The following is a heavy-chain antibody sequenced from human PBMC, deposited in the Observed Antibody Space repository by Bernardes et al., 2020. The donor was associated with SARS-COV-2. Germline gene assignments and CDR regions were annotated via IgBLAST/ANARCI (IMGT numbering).Heavy chain of an antibody. Sequence: GGSLRLSCAASGFTISDYYMSWIRQAPGKGLEWVSYITSSSRYTSYADSVKGRLTVSRDNAKNSLYLQMNSLRDEDTAVYYCARFKVATGTVSGMDIWGQGTTVTVSS. V-gene: IGHV3-11*06. CDR2: ITSSSRYT. J-gene: IGHJ6*02. CDR1: GFTISDYY. D-gene: IGHD1-1*01. CDR3: ARFKVATGTVSGMDI.